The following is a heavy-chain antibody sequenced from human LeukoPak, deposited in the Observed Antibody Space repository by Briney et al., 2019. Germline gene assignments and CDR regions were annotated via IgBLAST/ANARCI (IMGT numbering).Heavy chain of an antibody. CDR1: GFTFSSYA. V-gene: IGHV3-23*01. CDR3: AKSVQGYYDSSGYYYQGIFQH. CDR2: ISGSGGST. D-gene: IGHD3-22*01. Sequence: GGSLRLSCAASGFTFSSYAMSWVRQAPGKGLEWVSAISGSGGSTYYADSVKGRFTISRDNSKNTLYLQMNSLRAEDTAVYYCAKSVQGYYDSSGYYYQGIFQHWGQGTLVTVSS. J-gene: IGHJ1*01.